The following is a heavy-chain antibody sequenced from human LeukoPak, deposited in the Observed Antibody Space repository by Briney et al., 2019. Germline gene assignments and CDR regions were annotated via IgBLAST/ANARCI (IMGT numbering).Heavy chain of an antibody. Sequence: PGGSLRLSCAASGFTVSSNYMSWVRQAPGKGLEWVSVIYSGGSTYCADSVKGRFTISRHNSKNTLYLQMNSLRAEDTAVYYCARDFYDSSGYYYVSWGQGTLVTVSS. CDR2: IYSGGST. D-gene: IGHD3-22*01. CDR3: ARDFYDSSGYYYVS. CDR1: GFTVSSNY. V-gene: IGHV3-53*04. J-gene: IGHJ4*02.